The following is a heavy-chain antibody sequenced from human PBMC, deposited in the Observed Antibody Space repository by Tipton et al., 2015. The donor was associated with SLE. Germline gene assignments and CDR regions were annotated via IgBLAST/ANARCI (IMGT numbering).Heavy chain of an antibody. D-gene: IGHD3-10*01. CDR3: ARGHRVRGDPYFDY. Sequence: TLSLTCTVSGGSISSYYWSWIRQPPGKGLEWIGYICYSGSTNYNPSLKSRVTISVDTSKNQFSLKLSSVTAADTAVYYCARGHRVRGDPYFDYWGQGTLVTVSS. CDR1: GGSISSYY. CDR2: ICYSGST. J-gene: IGHJ4*02. V-gene: IGHV4-59*01.